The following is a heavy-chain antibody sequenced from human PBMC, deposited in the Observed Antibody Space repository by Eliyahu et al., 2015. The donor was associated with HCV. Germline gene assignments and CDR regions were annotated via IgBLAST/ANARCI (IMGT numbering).Heavy chain of an antibody. Sequence: EVQLVQSGAEVKKPGESLKISCKGSGYRFTNYWIGWVRQMPGKGLEWMGIIYPGDSDTRYSPSFQGQVTISADKSISTAYLQWSSLKASDTAMYYCARQEAVIYDSRGYLPYYFDYWGQGTLVTVSS. CDR3: ARQEAVIYDSRGYLPYYFDY. V-gene: IGHV5-51*01. CDR2: IYPGDSDT. CDR1: GYRFTNYW. J-gene: IGHJ4*02. D-gene: IGHD3-22*01.